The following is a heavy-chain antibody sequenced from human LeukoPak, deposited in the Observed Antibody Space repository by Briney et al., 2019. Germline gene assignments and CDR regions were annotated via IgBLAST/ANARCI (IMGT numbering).Heavy chain of an antibody. CDR1: GGTFSSYA. V-gene: IGHV1-69*01. CDR2: IIPIFGTA. J-gene: IGHJ3*02. CDR3: ARGVSVRPGDAFDI. Sequence: SVKVSCKASGGTFSSYAISWVRQAPGQGLEWMGGIIPIFGTANYAQKFQGRVTITADESTSTAYMELSSLRSEDTAVYYCARGVSVRPGDAFDIWGQGTMVTVSS. D-gene: IGHD6-25*01.